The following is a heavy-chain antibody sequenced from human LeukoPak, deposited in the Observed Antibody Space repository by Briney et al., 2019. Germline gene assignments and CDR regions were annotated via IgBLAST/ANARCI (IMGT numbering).Heavy chain of an antibody. D-gene: IGHD6-13*01. CDR1: GFTFSSYA. CDR2: ISGSGGST. J-gene: IGHJ4*02. V-gene: IGHV3-23*01. CDR3: AKAPRYSSSWYWFDY. Sequence: GGSLRLSCAASGFTFSSYAMSWVRQAPGKGLEWVSAISGSGGSTYYADSVKGRFTISRDNSKNTLYLQMNSLRAEDTAVYYCAKAPRYSSSWYWFDYWGQGTLVTVSS.